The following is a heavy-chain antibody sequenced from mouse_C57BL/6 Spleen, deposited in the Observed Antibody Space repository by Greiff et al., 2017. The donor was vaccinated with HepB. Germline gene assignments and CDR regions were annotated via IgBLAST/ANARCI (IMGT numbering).Heavy chain of an antibody. CDR1: GYTLTSYW. CDR3: ARDDYDWFAY. V-gene: IGHV1-64*01. Sequence: QVQLQQPGAELVKPGASVKLSCKASGYTLTSYWMHWVKQRPGQGLEWIGMIHPNSGSTNYNEKFKSKATLTVDKSSSTAYMQLSSLTSEDSAVYYCARDDYDWFAYWGQGTLVTVSA. J-gene: IGHJ3*01. CDR2: IHPNSGST. D-gene: IGHD2-4*01.